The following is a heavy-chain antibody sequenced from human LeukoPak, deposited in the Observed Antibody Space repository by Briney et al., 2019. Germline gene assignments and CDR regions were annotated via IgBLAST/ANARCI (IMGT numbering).Heavy chain of an antibody. D-gene: IGHD3-22*01. CDR1: GFTFSSYG. CDR3: AKDRSYYDSSGSPTFDY. CDR2: ISYDGSNK. Sequence: GGSLRLPCAASGFTFSSYGMHWVRQAPGKGLEWVAVISYDGSNKYYADSVKGRFTISRDSSKNTLYLQMNSLRAEDTAVYYCAKDRSYYDSSGSPTFDYWGQGTLVTVSS. V-gene: IGHV3-30*18. J-gene: IGHJ4*02.